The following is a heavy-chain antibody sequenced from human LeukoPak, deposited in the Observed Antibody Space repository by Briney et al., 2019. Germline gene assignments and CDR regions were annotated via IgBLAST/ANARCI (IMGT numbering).Heavy chain of an antibody. V-gene: IGHV1-18*01. D-gene: IGHD5-18*01. CDR3: ARERYSYREHPKLFDY. CDR1: GYTFTSYG. J-gene: IGHJ4*02. Sequence: ASVKVSCKAAGYTFTSYGISWVRQAPGQRLEWMGWISAYNGNTNYAQKLQGRVTMTTDTSTSTAYMELRSLRSDDTAVYSCARERYSYREHPKLFDYWGQGTLVTVSS. CDR2: ISAYNGNT.